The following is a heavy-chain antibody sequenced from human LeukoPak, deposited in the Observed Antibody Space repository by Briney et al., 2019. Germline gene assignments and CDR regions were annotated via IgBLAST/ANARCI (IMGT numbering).Heavy chain of an antibody. V-gene: IGHV1-69*04. CDR1: GGTFSSYA. Sequence: GASVKVSCKASGGTFSSYAISWVRQAPGQGLEWMGRIIPIFGIANYAQKFQGRVTITADKSTSTAYMGLSSLRSEDTAVYYCARVPINYDSSGYFQVGMDVWGQGTTVTVSS. CDR2: IIPIFGIA. D-gene: IGHD3-22*01. CDR3: ARVPINYDSSGYFQVGMDV. J-gene: IGHJ6*02.